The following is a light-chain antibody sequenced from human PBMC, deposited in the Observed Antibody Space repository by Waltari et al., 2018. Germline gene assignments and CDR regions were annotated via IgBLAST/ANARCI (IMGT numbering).Light chain of an antibody. CDR2: TDT. CDR3: HSTHSNYWV. Sequence: SYELTQPPSVSVSPGQTAKITCSGDELPKQYAYWYQKRPGQAPVLVIYTDTERPSGIPERISGSSSGTTVTLTISGVQAEDEADYYCHSTHSNYWVFGGGTKLTVL. J-gene: IGLJ3*02. CDR1: ELPKQY. V-gene: IGLV3-25*03.